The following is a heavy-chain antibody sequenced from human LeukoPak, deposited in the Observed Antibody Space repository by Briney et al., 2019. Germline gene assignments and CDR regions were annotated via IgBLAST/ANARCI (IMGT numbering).Heavy chain of an antibody. J-gene: IGHJ6*02. Sequence: GGSLRLSCAASGFTFTSYWMHWVRQVPGKGLVWVSRINSDGSGTTYADSVKGRFTISRDNAKNTLYLQMNSLRAEDTAVYHCAKGRLLGAPWGMDVWGQGTTVTVSS. CDR1: GFTFTSYW. V-gene: IGHV3-74*01. CDR2: INSDGSGT. CDR3: AKGRLLGAPWGMDV. D-gene: IGHD1-26*01.